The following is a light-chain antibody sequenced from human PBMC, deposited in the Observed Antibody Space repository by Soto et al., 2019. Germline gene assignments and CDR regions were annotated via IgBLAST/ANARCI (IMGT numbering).Light chain of an antibody. Sequence: QSALTQPASVSASPGQSITISCTGTSSDVGGYKFVSWYQHHPGKAPKLMIYEVSDRPSGVSNRFSGSKSGDTASLTISGLQAEDEASYFCSSYTTSSTMIFGGGTKVTVL. CDR1: SSDVGGYKF. CDR3: SSYTTSSTMI. J-gene: IGLJ2*01. CDR2: EVS. V-gene: IGLV2-14*01.